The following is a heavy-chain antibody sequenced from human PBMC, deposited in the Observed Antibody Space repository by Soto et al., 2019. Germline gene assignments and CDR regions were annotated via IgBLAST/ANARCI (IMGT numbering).Heavy chain of an antibody. Sequence: QEQLVQSGAEVKKPGSSVKVSCKVSGGTFNTFAISWVRQAPGQGLEWMGGIIPIFNTAKYAQKFQARVTITADKSTSTVHMELSSLRSEDTAVYYCVRQTVSSGWHYGNWFDPWGQGTLVTVSS. CDR2: IIPIFNTA. CDR1: GGTFNTFA. V-gene: IGHV1-69*06. CDR3: VRQTVSSGWHYGNWFDP. J-gene: IGHJ5*02. D-gene: IGHD6-19*01.